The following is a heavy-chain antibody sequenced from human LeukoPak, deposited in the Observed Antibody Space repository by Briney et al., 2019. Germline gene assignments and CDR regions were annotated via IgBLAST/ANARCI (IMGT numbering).Heavy chain of an antibody. CDR2: ISSKGGST. V-gene: IGHV3-64D*06. J-gene: IGHJ4*02. CDR1: GFTFSSYA. D-gene: IGHD3-22*01. Sequence: GGSLRLSCSASGFTFSSYAMHWVRQAPGKGLEYVSAISSKGGSTYYADSVKGRFTISRDNSRNTLYLQMSSLRAEDTAVYYCARGRTDSSVYYFDYWGQGTLVTVSS. CDR3: ARGRTDSSVYYFDY.